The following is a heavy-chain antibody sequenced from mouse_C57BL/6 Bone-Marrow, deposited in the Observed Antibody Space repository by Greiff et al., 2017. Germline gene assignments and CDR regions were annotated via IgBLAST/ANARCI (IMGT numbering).Heavy chain of an antibody. V-gene: IGHV5-12*01. Sequence: EVHLVESGGGLVQPGGSLKLSCAASGFTFSDYYMYWVRQTPEKRLGWVAYISNGGGSTYYPDTVKGRFTISRDNAKNTLYLQMSRLKSEDKAMYYCARRRGYFDVWGTGTTVTVSS. CDR1: GFTFSDYY. CDR3: ARRRGYFDV. CDR2: ISNGGGST. J-gene: IGHJ1*03.